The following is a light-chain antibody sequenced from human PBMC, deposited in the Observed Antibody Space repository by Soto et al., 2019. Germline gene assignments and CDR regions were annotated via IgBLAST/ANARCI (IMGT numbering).Light chain of an antibody. V-gene: IGKV1-9*01. CDR1: QGIGSY. CDR2: AAS. Sequence: IQLTQSPSSLSASVGDRVAITCRASQGIGSYLAWYQQKPGKAPKLLIYAASTLQSGVPSRFSGSGSGTDFTLTISSLQPEDFATYYCQQLNSYPPFGQGTRLEI. CDR3: QQLNSYPP. J-gene: IGKJ5*01.